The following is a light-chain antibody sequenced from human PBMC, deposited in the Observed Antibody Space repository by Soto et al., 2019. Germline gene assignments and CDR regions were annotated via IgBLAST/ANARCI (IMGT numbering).Light chain of an antibody. CDR1: QSVSNNY. J-gene: IGKJ2*01. CDR3: QQYGSSPYT. Sequence: EIVLTQSPGTLSLSPGERATLSCRASQSVSNNYLALYQQNPGQAPRLLIYGASTRATGIPDRFSGSGSGTDFTLTISRLKPEDFAVYYCQQYGSSPYTFGQGTKLEIK. V-gene: IGKV3-20*01. CDR2: GAS.